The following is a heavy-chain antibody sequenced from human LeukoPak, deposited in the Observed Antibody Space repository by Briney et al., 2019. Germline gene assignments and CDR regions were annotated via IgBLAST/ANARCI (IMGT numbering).Heavy chain of an antibody. CDR3: ARDHHRRLYDSQARDTFDI. V-gene: IGHV3-48*01. D-gene: IGHD3-22*01. CDR1: GLTFSDYS. CDR2: ISSSGSTI. J-gene: IGHJ3*02. Sequence: GGSLRLSCTASGLTFSDYSMNWVRQAPGKGLEWVSYISSSGSTIYYADSVKGRFTISRDNAKNSLYLQMNSLRAEDTAVYYCARDHHRRLYDSQARDTFDIWGQGTMVTVSS.